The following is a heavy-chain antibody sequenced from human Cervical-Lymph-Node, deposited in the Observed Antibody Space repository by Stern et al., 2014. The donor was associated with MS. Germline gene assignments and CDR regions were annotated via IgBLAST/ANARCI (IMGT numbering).Heavy chain of an antibody. CDR2: VYYSGAT. D-gene: IGHD2-8*02. V-gene: IGHV4-39*01. Sequence: QLQLQESGPGLVKPSETLSLTCAVSGDSISSYTHYWAWIRQPPGKGLEWIGSVYYSGATYYNPSLKRPVTLYVDTSKNHFSLGLTSVTAADTAVYYCAKHACTGAACPFDLWGQGTLVTVSS. CDR1: GDSISSYTHY. CDR3: AKHACTGAACPFDL. J-gene: IGHJ4*02.